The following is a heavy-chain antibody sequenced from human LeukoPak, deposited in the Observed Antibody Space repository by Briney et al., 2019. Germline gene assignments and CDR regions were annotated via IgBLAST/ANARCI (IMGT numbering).Heavy chain of an antibody. CDR1: GDSVSSTSAA. CDR3: ARVSHGYSDGYPYYFDY. J-gene: IGHJ4*02. D-gene: IGHD5-18*01. V-gene: IGHV6-1*01. CDR2: TYYRSKWYN. Sequence: SQTLSLTCAISGDSVSSTSAAWHWIRQSPSRGLEWLGSTYYRSKWYNDYAISVKSRITINPDTSKNQFSLQLNSVTPEDTAVYYCARVSHGYSDGYPYYFDYWGQGTLVSVAS.